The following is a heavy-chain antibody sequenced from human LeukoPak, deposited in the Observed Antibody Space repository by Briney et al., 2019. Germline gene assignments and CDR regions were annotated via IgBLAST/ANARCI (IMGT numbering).Heavy chain of an antibody. CDR2: INPNSGGT. J-gene: IGHJ5*02. CDR1: GYIFTGYY. CDR3: ARDPTSWFGESKNWFDP. D-gene: IGHD3-10*01. V-gene: IGHV1-2*02. Sequence: GASVKVSCKASGYIFTGYYMHWVRQAPGQGLEWMGWINPNSGGTNYAQKFQGRVTMTRDTSISTAYMELSRLRSDDTAVYYCARDPTSWFGESKNWFDPWGQGTLVTVSS.